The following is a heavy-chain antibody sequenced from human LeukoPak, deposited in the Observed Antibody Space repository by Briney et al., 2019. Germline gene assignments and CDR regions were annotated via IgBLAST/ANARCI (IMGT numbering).Heavy chain of an antibody. D-gene: IGHD6-19*01. Sequence: SETLSLTCAVYGGSFSGYHWSWIRQPPGKGLEWIGEINHSGSTNYNPSLKSRVTISVDTSKNQFSLKLSSVTAADTAVYYCARGRHSSGWYGYWGQGTLVTVSS. CDR2: INHSGST. V-gene: IGHV4-34*01. J-gene: IGHJ4*02. CDR1: GGSFSGYH. CDR3: ARGRHSSGWYGY.